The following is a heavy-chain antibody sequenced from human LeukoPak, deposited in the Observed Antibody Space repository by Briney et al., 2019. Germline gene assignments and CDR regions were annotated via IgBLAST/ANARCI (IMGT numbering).Heavy chain of an antibody. Sequence: SETLSLTCTVSGGSISPYYRSWLRQPPGKGLEGLGYIYYSGNTEYKPSLTSRVAMSVDTSKNQFSLRLSPVTAADTAVYYCARSTGSTMFIDYWGQGTLVTVSS. CDR3: ARSTGSTMFIDY. CDR1: GGSISPYY. J-gene: IGHJ4*02. V-gene: IGHV4-59*01. CDR2: IYYSGNT. D-gene: IGHD3-10*02.